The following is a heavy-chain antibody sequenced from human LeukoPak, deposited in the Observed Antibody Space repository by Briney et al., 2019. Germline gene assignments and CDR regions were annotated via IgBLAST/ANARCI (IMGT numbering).Heavy chain of an antibody. CDR3: ARESEWGGVDF. J-gene: IGHJ4*02. Sequence: SETLSLTCAVSGGSISSGGYSWSWIRQPPGKGLEWIGYIYHSGSTYYNPSLKSRVTISVDRSKNQFSRKLSSVTAADTAVYYCARESEWGGVDFWGQGTLVTVSS. CDR1: GGSISSGGYS. CDR2: IYHSGST. D-gene: IGHD3-3*01. V-gene: IGHV4-30-2*01.